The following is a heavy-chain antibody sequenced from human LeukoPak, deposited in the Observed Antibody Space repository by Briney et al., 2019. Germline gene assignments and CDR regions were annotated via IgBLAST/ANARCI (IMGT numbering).Heavy chain of an antibody. J-gene: IGHJ4*02. Sequence: PGRSLRLSCAASGFTFSSYGMHWVRQSPGKGLEWVAVIRFDGSHVYYGDSVKGRFTISRDNSKKTLFLQMDSLRAEDTAVYYCARWDISAPDIDYWGQGTLVTVSA. CDR3: ARWDISAPDIDY. CDR1: GFTFSSYG. CDR2: IRFDGSHV. V-gene: IGHV3-33*01. D-gene: IGHD6-13*01.